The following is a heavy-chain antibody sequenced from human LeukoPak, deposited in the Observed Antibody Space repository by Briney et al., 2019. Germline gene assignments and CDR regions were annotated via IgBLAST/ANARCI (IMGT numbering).Heavy chain of an antibody. CDR3: ARRSLDTVMVTYAFDI. V-gene: IGHV4-34*01. CDR1: GGSFSGYY. J-gene: IGHJ3*02. CDR2: INHSGST. D-gene: IGHD5-18*01. Sequence: SETLSLTCAVYGGSFSGYYWSWIRQPPGKGLEWIGEINHSGSTNYNPSLKSRVTISVDTSKNQFSLKLSSVTAADTAVYYCARRSLDTVMVTYAFDIWGQGTMVTVSS.